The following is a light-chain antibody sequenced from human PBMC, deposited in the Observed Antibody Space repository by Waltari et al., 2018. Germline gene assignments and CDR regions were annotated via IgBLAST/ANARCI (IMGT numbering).Light chain of an antibody. V-gene: IGKV1-5*03. CDR3: QQYSDDWT. CDR2: RES. J-gene: IGKJ1*01. Sequence: DIQMTQSPSSLSASVRDTVRITCRASQSINSWLAWYQQKPGKAPKRLIYRESTLESGVPSRFSGSESGAEFTLTISSLQPDDFATYYCQQYSDDWTFGQGTKVEIK. CDR1: QSINSW.